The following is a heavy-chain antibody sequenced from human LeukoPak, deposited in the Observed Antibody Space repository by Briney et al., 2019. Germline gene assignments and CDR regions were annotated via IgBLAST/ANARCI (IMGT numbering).Heavy chain of an antibody. D-gene: IGHD3-22*01. CDR3: ARAAFDSSGFDY. CDR1: GGSISSYY. CDR2: IYHSGST. Sequence: SETLSLTCTVSGGSISSYYWSWIRQPAGKGLEWIGEIYHSGSTNYNPSLKSRVTISVDKSKNQFSLKLSSVTAADTAVYYCARAAFDSSGFDYWGQGTLVTVSS. J-gene: IGHJ4*02. V-gene: IGHV4-59*12.